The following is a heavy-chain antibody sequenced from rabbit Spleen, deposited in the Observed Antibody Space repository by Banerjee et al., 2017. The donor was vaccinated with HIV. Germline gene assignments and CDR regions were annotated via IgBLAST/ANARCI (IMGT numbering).Heavy chain of an antibody. CDR1: GFDFSGYG. Sequence: QQQLVESGGGLVQPGGSLTLTCKASGFDFSGYGVSWVRQAPGKGLEWIGYIDPIFDTTYYASWAKGRFTISKTSSTTVTLQMTSLTAADTATYFCARESIYNSDGDDKGFNLWGPGTLVTVS. CDR2: IDPIFDTT. CDR3: ARESIYNSDGDDKGFNL. J-gene: IGHJ4*01. V-gene: IGHV1S45*01. D-gene: IGHD6-1*01.